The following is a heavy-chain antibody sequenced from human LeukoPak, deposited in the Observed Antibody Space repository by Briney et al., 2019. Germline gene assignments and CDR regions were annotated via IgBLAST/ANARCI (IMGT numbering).Heavy chain of an antibody. CDR1: GFTVSSNY. J-gene: IGHJ6*03. CDR2: IYSGGST. V-gene: IGHV3-66*02. Sequence: GGSLRLSCAASGFTVSSNYMSWVRQAPGKGLEWVSVIYSGGSTYYADSVKGRFTISRDNSKNTLYLQMNSLRAEDTAVYYCARDRENYDFWSGYYSGYYYMDVWGKGTTVTVSS. CDR3: ARDRENYDFWSGYYSGYYYMDV. D-gene: IGHD3-3*01.